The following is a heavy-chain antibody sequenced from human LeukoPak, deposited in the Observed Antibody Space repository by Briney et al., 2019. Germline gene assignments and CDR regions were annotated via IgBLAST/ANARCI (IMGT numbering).Heavy chain of an antibody. CDR3: ARDTTGY. D-gene: IGHD1-26*01. J-gene: IGHJ4*02. CDR2: INHSGST. Sequence: SETLSLTCAVYGGSFSGYYWSWIRQPPGKGLEWIGEINHSGSTNYNPSLKSRVTTSVDTSKNQFSLKLSSVTAADTAVYYCARDTTGYWGQGTLVSVSS. CDR1: GGSFSGYY. V-gene: IGHV4-34*01.